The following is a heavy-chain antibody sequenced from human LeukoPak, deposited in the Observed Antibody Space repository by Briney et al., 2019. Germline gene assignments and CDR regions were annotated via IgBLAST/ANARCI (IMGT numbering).Heavy chain of an antibody. CDR1: GGSISSGGYY. CDR2: IYYSGST. V-gene: IGHV4-31*03. CDR3: VGGSSSWYWFDY. J-gene: IGHJ4*02. Sequence: SETLSLTCTVSGGSISSGGYYWSWIRQHPGKGLEWIGYIYYSGSTYYNPSLKSRVTISVDTSKNQFSLKLSSVTAAGTAVYYCVGGSSSWYWFDYWGQGTLVTVSS. D-gene: IGHD6-13*01.